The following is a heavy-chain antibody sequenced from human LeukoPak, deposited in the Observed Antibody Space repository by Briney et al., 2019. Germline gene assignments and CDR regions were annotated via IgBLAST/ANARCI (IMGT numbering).Heavy chain of an antibody. D-gene: IGHD4-17*01. CDR2: INPSGGST. J-gene: IGHJ4*02. CDR1: EYTFTNYY. CDR3: ARGPFADYGDYGHSFDY. V-gene: IGHV1-46*01. Sequence: ASVKVSCKAFEYTFTNYYMHWVRQAPGQGLEWMGLINPSGGSTSYSQNFQGRVAMTRDTSTSTVHMDLGSLRSEDTAVYYCARGPFADYGDYGHSFDYWGQGTLVTVAS.